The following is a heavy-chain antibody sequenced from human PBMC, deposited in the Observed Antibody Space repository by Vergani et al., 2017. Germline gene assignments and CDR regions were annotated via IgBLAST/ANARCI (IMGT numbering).Heavy chain of an antibody. J-gene: IGHJ4*02. CDR1: GGTFSSYT. Sequence: QVQLVQSGAEVKKPGSSLKVSCKASGGTFSSYTISWVRQAPGQGLEWMGRIIPILGIANYAQKFQGRVTITADKSTSTAYMELSSLRSEDTAVYCCARETGYDYDWGSYRPPQPFDYWGQGTLVTVSS. V-gene: IGHV1-69*08. D-gene: IGHD3-16*02. CDR2: IIPILGIA. CDR3: ARETGYDYDWGSYRPPQPFDY.